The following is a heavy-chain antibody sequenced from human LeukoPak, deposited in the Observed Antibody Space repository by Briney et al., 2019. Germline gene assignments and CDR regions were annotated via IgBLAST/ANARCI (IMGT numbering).Heavy chain of an antibody. Sequence: GGSLRLSCAASGFTFSSYGMHWVRQAPGKGREWVAFIRYDGSNKYYADSVKGRFTISRDNSKNTLYLQMNSLRAEDTAVYYCAKERDTAMVTIDYWGQGTLVTVSS. J-gene: IGHJ4*02. D-gene: IGHD5-18*01. CDR2: IRYDGSNK. CDR1: GFTFSSYG. CDR3: AKERDTAMVTIDY. V-gene: IGHV3-30*02.